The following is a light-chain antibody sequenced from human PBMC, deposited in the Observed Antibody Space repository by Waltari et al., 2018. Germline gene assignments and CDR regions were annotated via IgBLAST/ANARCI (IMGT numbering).Light chain of an antibody. J-gene: IGLJ1*01. V-gene: IGLV2-23*02. CDR3: CSYAGSSTPGV. CDR2: EVS. Sequence: QSALTQPASVSGSPGQSITISCTGDSSDVDTYNLVSWYQQHPGKAPKLIIYEVSKRPSGVSDRFSATKSGNTPSLRISGLQVEDEANYYCCSYAGSSTPGVFGTGTKVTVL. CDR1: SSDVDTYNL.